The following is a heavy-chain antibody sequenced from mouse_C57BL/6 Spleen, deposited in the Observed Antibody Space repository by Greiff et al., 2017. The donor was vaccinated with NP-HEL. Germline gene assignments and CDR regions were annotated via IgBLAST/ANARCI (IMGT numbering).Heavy chain of an antibody. CDR2: ISSGGSYT. CDR1: GFTFSSYG. J-gene: IGHJ1*03. Sequence: EVQGVESGGDLVKPGGSLKLSCAASGFTFSSYGMSWVRQTPDKRLEWVATISSGGSYTYYPDSVKGRFIISRDNAKNTLYLQMSSLKSENTAMYYCARDDHQGYFDVWGTGTTVTVSS. V-gene: IGHV5-6*01. CDR3: ARDDHQGYFDV.